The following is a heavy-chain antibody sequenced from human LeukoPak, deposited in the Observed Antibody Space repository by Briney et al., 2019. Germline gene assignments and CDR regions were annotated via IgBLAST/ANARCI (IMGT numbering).Heavy chain of an antibody. Sequence: ASVKVSCKASGYTFDEHGINWVRQAPGQGLEWMGWSSVQNGNTEYAQNVQGRVTMTTDTSTETAYVELRTLRSDDTAVYYCARDYFGLGSYFGTGDYWGQGTLVTVSS. CDR1: GYTFDEHG. CDR2: SSVQNGNT. D-gene: IGHD3-10*01. V-gene: IGHV1-18*01. CDR3: ARDYFGLGSYFGTGDY. J-gene: IGHJ4*02.